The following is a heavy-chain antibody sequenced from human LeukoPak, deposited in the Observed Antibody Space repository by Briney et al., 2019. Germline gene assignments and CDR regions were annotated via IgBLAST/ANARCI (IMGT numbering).Heavy chain of an antibody. CDR1: GGSISSTSYF. J-gene: IGHJ4*02. CDR3: ARTTIFGVAPRHYFDY. V-gene: IGHV4-61*02. CDR2: IYTSGST. Sequence: SETLSLTCTVSGGSISSTSYFWSWIRQPAGKGLEWIGRIYTSGSTNYNPSLKSRVTISIDTSKNQFSLKLISVTAADTAVYYCARTTIFGVAPRHYFDYWGQGTLVTVSS. D-gene: IGHD3-3*01.